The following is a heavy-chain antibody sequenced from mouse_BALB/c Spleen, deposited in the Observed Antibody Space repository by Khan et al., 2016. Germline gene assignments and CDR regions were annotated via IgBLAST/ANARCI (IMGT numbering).Heavy chain of an antibody. J-gene: IGHJ1*01. V-gene: IGHV5-9-3*01. CDR1: GFTFSSYA. CDR2: ISSGGSYH. D-gene: IGHD1-1*01. Sequence: EVELVESGGGLVKPGGSLKLSCAASGFTFSSYAMSWVRQTPEKRLEWVATISSGGSYHYYPDSVKGRFTISRDNAKNTLYLQMSSLRSEDTAMYYCARQDYYGSSYYSHWYFDVWGAGTTVTVSS. CDR3: ARQDYYGSSYYSHWYFDV.